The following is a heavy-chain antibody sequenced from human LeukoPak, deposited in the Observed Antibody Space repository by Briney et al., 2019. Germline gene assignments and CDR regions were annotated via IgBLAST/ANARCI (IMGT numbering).Heavy chain of an antibody. CDR3: ARSTYYYDSSGYYYPDAFDI. V-gene: IGHV3-23*01. CDR2: ISGSGGST. D-gene: IGHD3-22*01. J-gene: IGHJ3*02. CDR1: GFTFSSYA. Sequence: PGGSLRLSCAASGFTFSSYAMSWVRQAPGKGLEWVSAISGSGGSTYYADSVKGRFTISRDNAKNSLYLQMNSLRAEDTAVYYCARSTYYYDSSGYYYPDAFDIWGQGTMVTVSS.